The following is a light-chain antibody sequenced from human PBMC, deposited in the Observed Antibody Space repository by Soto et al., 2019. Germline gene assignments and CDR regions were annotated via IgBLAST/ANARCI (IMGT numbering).Light chain of an antibody. V-gene: IGLV1-44*01. CDR1: SSNIGTYS. Sequence: QSVLTQPPSASVTPGQRVTIACAGSSSNIGTYSVNWYQQLPGTAPKLLIYSNNDRPSGVPDRFSGSKSGTSASLAISGLQSEDEADYYCAAWDDSLNGQVFGGGTKLTV. CDR2: SNN. J-gene: IGLJ2*01. CDR3: AAWDDSLNGQV.